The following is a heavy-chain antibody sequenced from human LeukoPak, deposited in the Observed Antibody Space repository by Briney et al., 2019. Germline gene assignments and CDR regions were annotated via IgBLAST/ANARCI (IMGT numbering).Heavy chain of an antibody. CDR2: INSDGSST. J-gene: IGHJ4*02. CDR1: GFTFSSYA. CDR3: ARGGYFDWLLFDY. V-gene: IGHV3-74*01. D-gene: IGHD3-9*01. Sequence: GGSLRLSCAASGFTFSSYAMSWVRQAPGKGLVWVSRINSDGSSTSYADSVKGRFTISRDNAKNTLYLQMNSLRAEDTAVYYCARGGYFDWLLFDYWGQGTLVTVSS.